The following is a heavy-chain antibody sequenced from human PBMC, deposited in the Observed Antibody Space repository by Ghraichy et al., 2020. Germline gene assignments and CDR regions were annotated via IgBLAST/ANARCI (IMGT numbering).Heavy chain of an antibody. CDR2: IRSKAYGGTT. CDR1: GFTFGDYA. J-gene: IGHJ1*01. Sequence: GGSLRLSCTASGFTFGDYAMSWFRQAPGKGLEWVGFIRSKAYGGTTEYAASVKGRFTISRDDSKSIAYLQMNSLKTEDTAVYDCTRGGDIVVVPAAIPFQHWGQGTLVTVSS. CDR3: TRGGDIVVVPAAIPFQH. D-gene: IGHD2-2*01. V-gene: IGHV3-49*03.